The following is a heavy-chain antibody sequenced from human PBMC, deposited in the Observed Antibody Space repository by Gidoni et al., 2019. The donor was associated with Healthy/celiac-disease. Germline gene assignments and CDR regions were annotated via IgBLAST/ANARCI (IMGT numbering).Heavy chain of an antibody. J-gene: IGHJ6*02. CDR1: GFTVSSNY. D-gene: IGHD2-15*01. V-gene: IGHV3-66*01. Sequence: EVQLVESGGGLVQPGGSLRLSCAASGFTVSSNYMSWVRQAPGKGLEWVSVIYSGGSTYYADSVKGRFTISRDNSKNTLYLQMNSLRAEDTAVYYCARESALSKEAATHYYYYYYGMDVWGQGTTVTVSS. CDR3: ARESALSKEAATHYYYYYYGMDV. CDR2: IYSGGST.